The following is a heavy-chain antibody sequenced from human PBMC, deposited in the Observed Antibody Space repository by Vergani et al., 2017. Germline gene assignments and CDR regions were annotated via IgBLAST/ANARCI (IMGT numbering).Heavy chain of an antibody. D-gene: IGHD3-10*01. CDR3: ARVTYYGSGSYYGYYYGMDV. Sequence: QVQLQESGPGLVKPSETLSLTCTVSGYSISSGYYWGWIRQPPGKGLECVGSIYHSGSTYYNPSLKSRVTISVDTSKNQFSLKLSSVTAADTAVYYCARVTYYGSGSYYGYYYGMDVWGQGTTVTVSS. CDR1: GYSISSGYY. CDR2: IYHSGST. J-gene: IGHJ6*02. V-gene: IGHV4-38-2*02.